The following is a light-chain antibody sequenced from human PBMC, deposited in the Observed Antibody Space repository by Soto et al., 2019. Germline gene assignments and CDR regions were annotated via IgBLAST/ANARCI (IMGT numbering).Light chain of an antibody. Sequence: DIVVTQSPLSLPVTPGEPASISCMSSQSLLHINGYNYLDWYLQKPGQSPQLLIYLASNRASGVPDRFSGSGSGTDFTLTISSLQSEDFATYYCQQLNTYPITFGQGTRLEIK. CDR3: QQLNTYPIT. V-gene: IGKV2-28*01. J-gene: IGKJ5*01. CDR1: QSLLHINGYNY. CDR2: LAS.